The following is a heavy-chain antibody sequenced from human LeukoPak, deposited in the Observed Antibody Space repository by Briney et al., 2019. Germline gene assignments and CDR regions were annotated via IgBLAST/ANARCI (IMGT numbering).Heavy chain of an antibody. Sequence: SGTLSFTCAVSGGSISSSNWWSWVRQPPGKGLEWIGEIYHSGSTNYNPSLKSRVTISVDKSKNQFSLKLSSVTAADTAVYYCARLRGYSYGLFDYWGQGTLVTVSS. J-gene: IGHJ4*02. CDR1: GGSISSSNW. V-gene: IGHV4-4*02. CDR3: ARLRGYSYGLFDY. D-gene: IGHD5-18*01. CDR2: IYHSGST.